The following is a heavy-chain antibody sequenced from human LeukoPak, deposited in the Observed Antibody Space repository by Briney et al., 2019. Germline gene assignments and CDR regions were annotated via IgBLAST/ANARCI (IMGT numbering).Heavy chain of an antibody. CDR1: GGTFSSYA. CDR3: ARWWVVGATGGFDY. V-gene: IGHV1-69*13. D-gene: IGHD1-26*01. J-gene: IGHJ4*02. Sequence: GASVKVSCKASGGTFSSYAISWVRQAPGQGLEWMGGIIPIFGTANYAQKFQGRVTITADESTSTAYMELSSLRSEDTAVYYCARWWVVGATGGFDYWGQGTLVTVSS. CDR2: IIPIFGTA.